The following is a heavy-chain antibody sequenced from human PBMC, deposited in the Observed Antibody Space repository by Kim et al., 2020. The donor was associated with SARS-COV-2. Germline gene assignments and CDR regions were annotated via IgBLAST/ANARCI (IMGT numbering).Heavy chain of an antibody. CDR2: INSDGSGA. D-gene: IGHD1-26*01. CDR1: GFTFSSYW. CDR3: ATGSYFSAFDI. J-gene: IGHJ3*02. Sequence: GGSLRLSCAASGFTFSSYWMHWVRQAPEKGLVWVSRINSDGSGANYADSVKGRFTSSRDNAKNTLYLQMNSRRAEDTAVYYCATGSYFSAFDIWGQGPMLTVSS. V-gene: IGHV3-74*01.